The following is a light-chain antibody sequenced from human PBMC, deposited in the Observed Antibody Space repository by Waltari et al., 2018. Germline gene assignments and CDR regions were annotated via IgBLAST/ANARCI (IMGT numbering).Light chain of an antibody. Sequence: VLTQPPSASGTPWQRSSTTCSGGPSNIGRNAVSSYQHLPGAAPRLLIYNTNQRPSGGPGRFSGSKSGTSASLAISGLQSEDECDYYCAAWDDNLNGPVFGGGTKLTVL. V-gene: IGLV1-44*01. CDR1: PSNIGRNA. CDR3: AAWDDNLNGPV. CDR2: NTN. J-gene: IGLJ2*01.